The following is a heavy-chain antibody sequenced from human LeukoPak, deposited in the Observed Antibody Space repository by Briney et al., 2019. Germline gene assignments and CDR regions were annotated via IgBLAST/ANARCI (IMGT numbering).Heavy chain of an antibody. Sequence: TGGSLRLSCAASGFTFSNYWMHWVRQAPGKGLVWVSLINSDGSSTTYADSVKGRFTISRDNAKNTLHLQMNSLRVEDTAVYYCTRDRSNWNDGDCWGQGTLVTVSS. CDR2: INSDGSST. D-gene: IGHD1-20*01. J-gene: IGHJ4*02. CDR3: TRDRSNWNDGDC. CDR1: GFTFSNYW. V-gene: IGHV3-74*01.